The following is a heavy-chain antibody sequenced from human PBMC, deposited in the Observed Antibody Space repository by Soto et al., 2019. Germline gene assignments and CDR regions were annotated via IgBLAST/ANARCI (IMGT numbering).Heavy chain of an antibody. J-gene: IGHJ4*02. CDR3: ARDNGQWLVG. CDR1: GYAFTACG. D-gene: IGHD6-19*01. CDR2: ISGFNGNT. Sequence: QVQLVQSGAEVKKPGASVKVSCKASGYAFTACGISWVRQAPGQGLEWMGRISGFNGNTNYAQKLQGRVTMTTDTSTSTAYMELRSLRSDDTAVYYCARDNGQWLVGWGQGTLVTVSS. V-gene: IGHV1-18*01.